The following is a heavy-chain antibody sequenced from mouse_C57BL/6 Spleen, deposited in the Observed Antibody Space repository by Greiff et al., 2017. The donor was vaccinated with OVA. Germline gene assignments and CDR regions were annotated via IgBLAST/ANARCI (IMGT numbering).Heavy chain of an antibody. D-gene: IGHD2-3*01. Sequence: EVQVVESGPGLVKPSQSLSLTCSVTGYSITSGYYWNWIRQFPGNKLEWMGYISYDGSNNYNPSLKNRISITRDTSKNQFFLKLNSVTTEDTATYYCARDRDDGYYYFDYWGQGTTLTVSS. CDR3: ARDRDDGYYYFDY. V-gene: IGHV3-6*01. CDR1: GYSITSGYY. CDR2: ISYDGSN. J-gene: IGHJ2*01.